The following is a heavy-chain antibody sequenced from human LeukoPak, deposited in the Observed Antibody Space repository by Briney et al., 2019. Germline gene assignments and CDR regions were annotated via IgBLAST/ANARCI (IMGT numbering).Heavy chain of an antibody. CDR3: ARDVSGSLDY. D-gene: IGHD1-26*01. J-gene: IGHJ4*02. Sequence: GGSLRLSCAASGFTFSSHTMNWVRQAPGKGLEWVSSISSTGSHLYYADSVRGRFTISRDNAKNSLYFQMNSLRAEDTALYYCARDVSGSLDYWGQGTLVTVAS. CDR1: GFTFSSHT. CDR2: ISSTGSHL. V-gene: IGHV3-21*04.